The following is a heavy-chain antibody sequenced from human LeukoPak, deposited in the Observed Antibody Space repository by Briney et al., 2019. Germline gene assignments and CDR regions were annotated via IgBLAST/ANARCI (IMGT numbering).Heavy chain of an antibody. V-gene: IGHV1-3*01. Sequence: ASVKVSCKASGYTFTSYAMHWVRQAPGQRLEWMGWINAGNGNAKYSQKFQGRVTITRDTSASTAYMELSSLRSEDTAVYYCARVIRDSSSWSGENWFDPWGQGTLVTVSS. CDR1: GYTFTSYA. CDR2: INAGNGNA. D-gene: IGHD6-13*01. J-gene: IGHJ5*02. CDR3: ARVIRDSSSWSGENWFDP.